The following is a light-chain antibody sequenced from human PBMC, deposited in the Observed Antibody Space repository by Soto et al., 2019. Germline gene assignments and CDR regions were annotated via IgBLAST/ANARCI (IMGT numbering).Light chain of an antibody. Sequence: QSVLTQPPSASGTPGQRVTISCSGSSSNIGSNSVNWYQQLPGTAPKLLIHSYNQRPSGVPDRFSASKSGTSASLAISGLQSEDEADYYCAAWDDSLNVVLFGGGTKLTVL. CDR1: SSNIGSNS. CDR2: SYN. V-gene: IGLV1-44*01. CDR3: AAWDDSLNVVL. J-gene: IGLJ2*01.